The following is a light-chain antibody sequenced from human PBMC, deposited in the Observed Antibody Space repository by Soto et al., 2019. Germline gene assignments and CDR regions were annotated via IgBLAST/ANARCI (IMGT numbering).Light chain of an antibody. CDR1: SSNIGAGYD. CDR3: QSYDSSLSVGRGV. J-gene: IGLJ2*01. CDR2: GNS. V-gene: IGLV1-40*01. Sequence: QSVLTQPPSVSGAPGQRVTISCTGSSSNIGAGYDVHWYQQLPGTAPKLLIYGNSNRPSGVPDRFSGSKSGTSASLAITGLQAEDEADYYCQSYDSSLSVGRGVFGGGTKLTVL.